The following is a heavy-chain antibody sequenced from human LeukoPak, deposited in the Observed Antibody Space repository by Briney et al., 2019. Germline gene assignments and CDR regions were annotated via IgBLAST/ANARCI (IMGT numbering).Heavy chain of an antibody. V-gene: IGHV3-21*01. D-gene: IGHD6-19*01. CDR3: ARDYRAVPIDY. Sequence: GGSLRLSCAASGFTFSSYSVNWVRQAPGKGLEWVSSISSSSSYIYYADSVKGRFTISRDNAKNSLYLQMNSLRAEDTAVYYCARDYRAVPIDYWGQGTLVTVSS. CDR2: ISSSSSYI. CDR1: GFTFSSYS. J-gene: IGHJ4*02.